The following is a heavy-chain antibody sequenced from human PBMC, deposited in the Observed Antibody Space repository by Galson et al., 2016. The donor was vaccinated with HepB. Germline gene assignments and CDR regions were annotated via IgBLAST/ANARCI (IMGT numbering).Heavy chain of an antibody. D-gene: IGHD2-8*01. CDR3: AKDRVSFYYYGMDV. CDR1: GFTFGDYA. J-gene: IGHJ6*02. CDR2: ITWNGGAI. Sequence: SLRLSCAASGFTFGDYAMHWVRQAPGKGLEWVSGITWNGGAIAYADSVKGRFTISRDNARNSLYLQMNNLRTEDTALYYCAKDRVSFYYYGMDVWGQGTTVTVS. V-gene: IGHV3-9*01.